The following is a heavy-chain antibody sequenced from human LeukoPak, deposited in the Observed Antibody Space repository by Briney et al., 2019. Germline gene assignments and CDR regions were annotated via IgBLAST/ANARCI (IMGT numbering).Heavy chain of an antibody. Sequence: SVKVSCKASGGTFSSYAISWVRQAPGQGLEWMGGIIPIFGTANCAQKFQGRVTITTDESTSTAYMELSSLRSEDTAVYYCARAKVGATLSFDYWGQGTLVTVSS. D-gene: IGHD1-26*01. CDR2: IIPIFGTA. V-gene: IGHV1-69*05. CDR3: ARAKVGATLSFDY. CDR1: GGTFSSYA. J-gene: IGHJ4*02.